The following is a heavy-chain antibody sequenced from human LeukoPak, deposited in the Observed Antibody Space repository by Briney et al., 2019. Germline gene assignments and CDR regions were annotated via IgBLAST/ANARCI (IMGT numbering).Heavy chain of an antibody. V-gene: IGHV3-23*01. CDR2: ISGSGGST. CDR3: ARRSGIAVAGAFDY. D-gene: IGHD6-19*01. Sequence: GGSLRLSCAASGFTFSSYAMSWVRQAPGKGLEWVSAISGSGGSTYYADSVKGRVTISRDNSKNTLYLQMNSLRAEDTAVYYCARRSGIAVAGAFDYWGQGTLVTVSS. J-gene: IGHJ4*02. CDR1: GFTFSSYA.